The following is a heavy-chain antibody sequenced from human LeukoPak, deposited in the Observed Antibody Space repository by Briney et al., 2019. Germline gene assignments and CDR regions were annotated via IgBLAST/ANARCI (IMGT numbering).Heavy chain of an antibody. CDR1: GFTFSNAW. CDR2: IKSKTDGGTT. V-gene: IGHV3-15*01. CDR3: TTDFWSGYYMDY. D-gene: IGHD3-3*01. J-gene: IGHJ4*02. Sequence: GGPLRLSCAASGFTFSNAWMSWVRQAPGKGLEWVGRIKSKTDGGTTDYAAPVKGRFTISRDDSKNTLYLQMNSLKTEDTAVYYCTTDFWSGYYMDYWGQGTLVTVSS.